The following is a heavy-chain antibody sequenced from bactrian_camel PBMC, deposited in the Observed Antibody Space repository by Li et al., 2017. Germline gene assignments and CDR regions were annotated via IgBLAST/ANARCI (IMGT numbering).Heavy chain of an antibody. V-gene: IGHV3S6*01. D-gene: IGHD4*01. CDR2: VDSDGSP. J-gene: IGHJ6*01. CDR1: GAFADAYC. CDR3: AMSFQLPCLGLDERAYDS. Sequence: HVQLVESGGGSVQAGGSLNVSCVTPGAFADAYCMAWFRRPPGKGYEGVATVDSDGSPNYADSVKGRFTVARDNAKTTLYLQMDTLQPEDTAIYFCAMSFQLPCLGLDERAYDSWGQGTQVTVS.